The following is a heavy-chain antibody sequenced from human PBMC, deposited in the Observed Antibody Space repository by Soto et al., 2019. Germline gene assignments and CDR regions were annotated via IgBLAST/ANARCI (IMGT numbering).Heavy chain of an antibody. Sequence: EVQLVESGGGLVQPGGSLRLSCAASGFTFSSYWMHWVRQAPGKGLVWVSRINSDGSSTTYADSVKGRCTISRDNAKNTVYLQMNSLRAEYTAVYYCASKHSSRAFDYWGQGTLVTVSS. D-gene: IGHD6-13*01. CDR2: INSDGSST. J-gene: IGHJ4*02. CDR3: ASKHSSRAFDY. V-gene: IGHV3-74*01. CDR1: GFTFSSYW.